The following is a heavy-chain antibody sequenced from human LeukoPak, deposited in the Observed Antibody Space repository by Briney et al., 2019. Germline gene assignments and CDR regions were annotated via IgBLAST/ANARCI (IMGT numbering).Heavy chain of an antibody. V-gene: IGHV3-20*04. Sequence: GGSLRLSCAASGFTFDDYDMSWVRQAPGKGLEWVSGINWNGDSTDYADSVKGRFTISRDNAKNSLYLQMDSLRAEDTAVYYCARDGITMRILEYWGQGTLVTVSS. CDR2: INWNGDST. J-gene: IGHJ4*02. CDR3: ARDGITMRILEY. D-gene: IGHD3-10*01. CDR1: GFTFDDYD.